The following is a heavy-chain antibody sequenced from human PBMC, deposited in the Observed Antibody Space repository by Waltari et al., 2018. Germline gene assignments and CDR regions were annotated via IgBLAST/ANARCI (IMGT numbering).Heavy chain of an antibody. V-gene: IGHV3-15*05. D-gene: IGHD3-3*01. CDR1: GFTFSNAW. CDR3: TTPGYESGY. Sequence: EGQLVESGGGLVKPGESLRLSCAASGFTFSNAWLSWVRQAPGKGLEWVGRIKSKRDGETTDYAAPVKGRFTISRDDSKNTLYLQMNSLRTEDTAVYYCTTPGYESGYWGQGTLVTVSS. J-gene: IGHJ4*02. CDR2: IKSKRDGETT.